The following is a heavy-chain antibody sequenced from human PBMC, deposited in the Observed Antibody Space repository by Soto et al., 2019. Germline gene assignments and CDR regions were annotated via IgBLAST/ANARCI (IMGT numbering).Heavy chain of an antibody. Sequence: ASVKVSCKASGYTYTSYGISWVRQAKEQGLEWMGWISAYNGNTNYAQKLQGRVTMTTDTSTSTAYMELRSLRSDDTAVYYCARDRHYDFWSGYYTGDSYYYGMDVWGQGTTVTVSS. D-gene: IGHD3-3*01. V-gene: IGHV1-18*01. J-gene: IGHJ6*02. CDR2: ISAYNGNT. CDR3: ARDRHYDFWSGYYTGDSYYYGMDV. CDR1: GYTYTSYG.